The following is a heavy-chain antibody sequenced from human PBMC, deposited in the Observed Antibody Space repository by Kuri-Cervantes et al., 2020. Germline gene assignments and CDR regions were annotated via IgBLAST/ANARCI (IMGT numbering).Heavy chain of an antibody. CDR3: ARDVGLYYDILTGYPSSFSYHHYYGMDV. D-gene: IGHD3-9*01. CDR1: GGSISSSSYY. Sequence: GSLRLSCTVSGGSISSSSYYWGWIRQPPGKGLEWIGSIYYSGSTYYNPSLKSRVTISVDTSKNQFSLKLSSVTAADTAVYYCARDVGLYYDILTGYPSSFSYHHYYGMDVWGQGTTVTVSS. J-gene: IGHJ6*02. V-gene: IGHV4-39*07. CDR2: IYYSGST.